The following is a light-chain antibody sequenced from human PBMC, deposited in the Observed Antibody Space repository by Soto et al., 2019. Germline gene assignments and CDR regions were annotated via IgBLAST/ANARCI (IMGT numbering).Light chain of an antibody. J-gene: IGKJ2*01. V-gene: IGKV2-30*01. CDR3: MQHSQLPYT. CDR2: RVS. CDR1: QSLLYSDGNTY. Sequence: DVVMTQSPLSLPVTLGQPASISCWSNQSLLYSDGNTYLNWFQQRPGQSPRRLIYRVSNRDSGVPYRFSGSGSGTDFTLKISRVEAEDVGLYYCMQHSQLPYTFGQGTKLEIK.